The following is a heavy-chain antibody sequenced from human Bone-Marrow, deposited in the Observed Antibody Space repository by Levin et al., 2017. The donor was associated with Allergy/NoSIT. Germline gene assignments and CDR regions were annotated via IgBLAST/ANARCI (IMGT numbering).Heavy chain of an antibody. CDR3: ARSYHYGSGQQALDI. CDR1: GDSIGYYY. CDR2: VYDSGST. Sequence: SETLSLTCTISGDSIGYYYWNWIRQSPGKGLEWIGYVYDSGSTNYNPSLNSRVSISIDTSKNQFSLNLRSVTAADTAVYVCARSYHYGSGQQALDIWGQGTKVTVSS. J-gene: IGHJ3*02. V-gene: IGHV4-59*01. D-gene: IGHD3-10*01.